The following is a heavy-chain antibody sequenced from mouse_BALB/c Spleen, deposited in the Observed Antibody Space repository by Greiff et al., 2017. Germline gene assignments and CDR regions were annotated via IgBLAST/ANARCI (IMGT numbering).Heavy chain of an antibody. CDR3: ARSGDDGYYYAMDY. D-gene: IGHD2-3*01. J-gene: IGHJ4*01. CDR1: GYTFTSYW. Sequence: VQLQQPGAELVKPGASVKLSCKASGYTFTSYWMHWVKQRPGQGLEWIGEINPSNGRTNYNEKFKSKATLTVDKSSSTAYMQLSSLTSEDSAVYYCARSGDDGYYYAMDYWGQGTSVTVSS. CDR2: INPSNGRT. V-gene: IGHV1S81*02.